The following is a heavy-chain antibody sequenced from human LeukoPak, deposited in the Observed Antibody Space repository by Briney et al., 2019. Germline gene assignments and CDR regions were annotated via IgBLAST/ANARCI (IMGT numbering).Heavy chain of an antibody. D-gene: IGHD6-13*01. Sequence: ASVKVSCTASGYTFTGYYMHWVRQAPGQGLEWMGWINPNSDGTNYAQKFQGRVTMTRDTSISTAYMELSRLRSDDTAVYYCARGGRIAAAGTGQGAGYWGQGTLVTVSS. CDR3: ARGGRIAAAGTGQGAGY. CDR1: GYTFTGYY. V-gene: IGHV1-2*02. CDR2: INPNSDGT. J-gene: IGHJ4*02.